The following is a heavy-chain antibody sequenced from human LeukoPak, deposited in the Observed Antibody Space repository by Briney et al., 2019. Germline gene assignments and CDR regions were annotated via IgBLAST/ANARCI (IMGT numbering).Heavy chain of an antibody. CDR1: GFTFSNYA. CDR2: ITGSGGNT. D-gene: IGHD6-13*01. Sequence: SGGSLRLSCAASGFTFSNYAMSWVRQAPGKGLEWVSAITGSGGNTYYADSVKGRFTISRDNSKNTLYLQMNSLRAEDTAVYYRARGSSSSLNDAFDIWGQGTMVTVSS. V-gene: IGHV3-23*01. CDR3: ARGSSSSLNDAFDI. J-gene: IGHJ3*02.